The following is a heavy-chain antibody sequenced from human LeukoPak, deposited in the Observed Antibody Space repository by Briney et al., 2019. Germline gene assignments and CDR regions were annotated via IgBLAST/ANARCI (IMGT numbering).Heavy chain of an antibody. D-gene: IGHD4-17*01. V-gene: IGHV4-59*01. CDR1: GGSISSYY. Sequence: ETLSLTCTVSGGSISSYYWSWIRQPPGKGLEWIGYIYYSGSTNYNPSLKSRVTISVDTSKNQFSLKLSSVTAADTAVYYCARGADYGADDAFDIWGQGTMVTVSS. CDR3: ARGADYGADDAFDI. CDR2: IYYSGST. J-gene: IGHJ3*02.